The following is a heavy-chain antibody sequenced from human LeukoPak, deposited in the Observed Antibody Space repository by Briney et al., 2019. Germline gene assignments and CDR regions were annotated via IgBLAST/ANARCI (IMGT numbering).Heavy chain of an antibody. J-gene: IGHJ4*02. Sequence: PGGSLRLPCAASGFTFSSYWMHWVRQAPGKGLVWVSRINSDGSSTSYADSVKGRFTISRDNAKNTLYLQMNSLRAEDTAVYYCARDVDIKAKHEYSNFHPMDYWGQGTLVTVSS. CDR3: ARDVDIKAKHEYSNFHPMDY. V-gene: IGHV3-74*01. CDR1: GFTFSSYW. CDR2: INSDGSST. D-gene: IGHD6-6*01.